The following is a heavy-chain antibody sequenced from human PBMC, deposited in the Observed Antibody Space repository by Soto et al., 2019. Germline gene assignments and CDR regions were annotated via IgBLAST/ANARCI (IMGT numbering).Heavy chain of an antibody. CDR1: GYTFASYG. CDR2: ISAYNYNT. J-gene: IGHJ6*02. V-gene: IGHV1-18*01. Sequence: QVQLVQSGAEVKKPGASVKVSCKASGYTFASYGISWVRQAPGQGLEWMGWISAYNYNTNYAQNLQGRVTMTTDTFTNTAYMELRSLRSDDTAVYYCARDNRVHYYYGMDVWGQGTTVTVSS. CDR3: ARDNRVHYYYGMDV.